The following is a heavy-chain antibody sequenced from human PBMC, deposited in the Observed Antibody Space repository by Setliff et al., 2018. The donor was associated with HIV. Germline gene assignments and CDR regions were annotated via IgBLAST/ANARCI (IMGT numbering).Heavy chain of an antibody. CDR1: GFTFSNYS. D-gene: IGHD6-19*01. V-gene: IGHV3-21*01. CDR3: ARLSAVTTIDY. Sequence: GGSLRLSCAASGFTFSNYSMNWVRQTPGKGLEWVSSISASATYIYYADSVKGRFTISRDNAKNSLYLQMNSLRAEDTAVYYCARLSAVTTIDYWGQGTLVTVSS. J-gene: IGHJ4*02. CDR2: ISASATYI.